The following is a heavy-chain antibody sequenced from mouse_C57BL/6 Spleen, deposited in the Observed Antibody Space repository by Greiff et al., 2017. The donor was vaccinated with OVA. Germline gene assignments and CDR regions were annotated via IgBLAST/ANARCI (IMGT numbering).Heavy chain of an antibody. D-gene: IGHD1-1*01. CDR3: ARGGTVVATDYAMDY. CDR2: INPYNGGT. J-gene: IGHJ4*01. Sequence: EVKLQESGPVLVKPGASVKMSCKASGYTFTDYYMNWVKQSHGKSLEWIGVINPYNGGTSYNQKFKGKATLTVDKSSSTAYMELNSLTSEDSAVYYCARGGTVVATDYAMDYWGQGTSVTVSS. CDR1: GYTFTDYY. V-gene: IGHV1-19*01.